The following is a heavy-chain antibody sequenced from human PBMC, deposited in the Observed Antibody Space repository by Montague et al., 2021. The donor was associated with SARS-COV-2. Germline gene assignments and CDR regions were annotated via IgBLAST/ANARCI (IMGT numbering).Heavy chain of an antibody. CDR1: GGSISGYF. D-gene: IGHD6-13*01. CDR2: IYPSGGIFDNGRT. Sequence: SETLSLTCSVSGGSISGYFWSWIRQPAGKGLEWIGRIYPSGGIFDNGRTNYHPSLKSRVTVSIDTSRNQFSLSLNSVTAADTAVYFCARDSDFSSWHEAEDYFDYWGQGILVAVSS. V-gene: IGHV4-4*07. CDR3: ARDSDFSSWHEAEDYFDY. J-gene: IGHJ4*02.